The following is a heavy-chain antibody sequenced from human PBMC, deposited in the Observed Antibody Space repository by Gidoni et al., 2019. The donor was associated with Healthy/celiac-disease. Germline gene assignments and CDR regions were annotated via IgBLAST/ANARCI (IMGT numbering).Heavy chain of an antibody. J-gene: IGHJ5*02. CDR1: GFTFRIYW. CDR2: INSDGSST. Sequence: EVQLVESGGGLVQPGESLSLSCAASGFTFRIYWRNWVRQAPGKGLVWVSRINSDGSSTSYADSVKGRFTISRDNAKNTLYLQMNSLRAEDTAVYYCARDPTYYDFWSGYWFGNWFDPWGQGPLVTVSS. CDR3: ARDPTYYDFWSGYWFGNWFDP. V-gene: IGHV3-74*01. D-gene: IGHD3-3*01.